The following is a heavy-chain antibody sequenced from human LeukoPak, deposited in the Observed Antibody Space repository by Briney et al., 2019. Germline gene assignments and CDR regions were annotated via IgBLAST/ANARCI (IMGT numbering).Heavy chain of an antibody. CDR2: IYYSGST. D-gene: IGHD1-26*01. CDR3: ARERSGSYYDY. J-gene: IGHJ4*02. Sequence: SETLSLTCTVSGVSISSYYWSWIRQPPGKGLEWIGYIYYSGSTNYNPSLKSRVTISVDTSKNQFSLKLSSVTAADTAVYYCARERSGSYYDYWGQGNLVTVSS. V-gene: IGHV4-59*01. CDR1: GVSISSYY.